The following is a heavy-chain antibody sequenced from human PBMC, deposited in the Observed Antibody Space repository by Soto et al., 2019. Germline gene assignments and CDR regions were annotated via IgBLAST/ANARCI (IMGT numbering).Heavy chain of an antibody. D-gene: IGHD6-19*01. CDR1: GFTFSNYA. CDR2: VSGGGSNT. J-gene: IGHJ4*02. CDR3: ARSGSDWFTFDY. V-gene: IGHV3-23*01. Sequence: EVQLLESGGGLVQPEGSLRLSCAASGFTFSNYAMSWVRQAPGKGLEWVSAVSGGGSNTYFAESVRGRFTISRDNSENTLYLQLNRLRAEDTAVYYCARSGSDWFTFDYWGQGALLTVSS.